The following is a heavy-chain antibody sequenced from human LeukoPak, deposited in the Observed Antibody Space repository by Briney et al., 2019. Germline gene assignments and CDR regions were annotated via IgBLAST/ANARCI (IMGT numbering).Heavy chain of an antibody. D-gene: IGHD4-11*01. CDR1: DYSISSGYY. Sequence: ASETLSLTCTVSDYSISSGYYWAWIRQPPGKGLEWIGSIYHSGNTYYNPSLKSRVTISVDTSKNQFSLRLTSVTATDTAVYYSARELADYSNYPRYFEYWGQGTLVTVSS. J-gene: IGHJ4*02. CDR3: ARELADYSNYPRYFEY. V-gene: IGHV4-38-2*02. CDR2: IYHSGNT.